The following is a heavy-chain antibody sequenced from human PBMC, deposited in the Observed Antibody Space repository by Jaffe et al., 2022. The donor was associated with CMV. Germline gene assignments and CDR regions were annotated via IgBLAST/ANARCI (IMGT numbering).Heavy chain of an antibody. CDR1: GFTFSSYG. J-gene: IGHJ6*02. Sequence: QVQLVESGGGVVQPGRSLRLSCAASGFTFSSYGMHWVRQAPGKGLEWVAVISYDGSNKYYADSVKGRFTISRDNSKNTLYLQMNSLRAEDTAVYYCAKDQGGVSNWLEVYGMDVWGQGTTVTVSS. D-gene: IGHD1-1*01. V-gene: IGHV3-30*18. CDR3: AKDQGGVSNWLEVYGMDV. CDR2: ISYDGSNK.